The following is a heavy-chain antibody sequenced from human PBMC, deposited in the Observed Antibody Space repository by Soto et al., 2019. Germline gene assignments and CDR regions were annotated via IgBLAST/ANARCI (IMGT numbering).Heavy chain of an antibody. CDR3: ARDSAQFGESDYNWFDP. J-gene: IGHJ5*02. D-gene: IGHD3-10*01. CDR2: IIPILGIA. V-gene: IGHV1-69*04. Sequence: ASVKVSCKASGGTLSSYTISWVRQAPGQGLEWMGRIIPILGIANYAQKFQGRVTITADKSTSKAYMELSSLRSEDTAVYYCARDSAQFGESDYNWFDPWGQGTLVTVSS. CDR1: GGTLSSYT.